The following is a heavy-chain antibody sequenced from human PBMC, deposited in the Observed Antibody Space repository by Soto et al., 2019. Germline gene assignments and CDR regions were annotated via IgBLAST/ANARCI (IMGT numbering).Heavy chain of an antibody. CDR2: IGVSGDNT. D-gene: IGHD1-26*01. CDR1: GFTFSNYA. V-gene: IGHV3-23*01. CDR3: AKELSGSSYNAANF. Sequence: EVQLLESGGGLVQPGGSLTLSCAASGFTFSNYAMTWVRKAPGRGLEWLSAIGVSGDNTYYADSVKGRFIISRDNSKNTVYLQMNSLRAEDTAVYYCAKELSGSSYNAANFWGQGALVTVSS. J-gene: IGHJ4*02.